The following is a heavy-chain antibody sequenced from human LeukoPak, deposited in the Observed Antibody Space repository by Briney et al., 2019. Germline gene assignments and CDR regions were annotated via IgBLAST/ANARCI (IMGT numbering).Heavy chain of an antibody. CDR1: GFTFSSYG. V-gene: IGHV3-23*01. J-gene: IGHJ4*02. D-gene: IGHD7-27*01. CDR2: ISGSGGST. CDR3: AKESPSGHFDY. Sequence: GGTLRLSCAGSGFTFSSYGMSWVRQAPGKGLEWVSAISGSGGSTYYADSVKGRFTISRDNSKNTLYLQMNSLRAEATDVYYCAKESPSGHFDYWGQGTLVTVSS.